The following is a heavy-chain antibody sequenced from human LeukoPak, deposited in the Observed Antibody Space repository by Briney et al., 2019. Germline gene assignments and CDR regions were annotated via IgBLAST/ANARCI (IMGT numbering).Heavy chain of an antibody. CDR2: IIPIFGTA. V-gene: IGHV1-69*06. J-gene: IGHJ6*03. CDR1: GGTFSSYA. D-gene: IGHD6-6*01. Sequence: ASVKVSCKASGGTFSSYAISWVRQAPGQGLEWMGGIIPIFGTANYAQKFQGRVTITADKSTSTAYMELSSLRSEDTAVYYCARDSDSSSSGNYYYYYMDVWGKGTTVTVSS. CDR3: ARDSDSSSSGNYYYYYMDV.